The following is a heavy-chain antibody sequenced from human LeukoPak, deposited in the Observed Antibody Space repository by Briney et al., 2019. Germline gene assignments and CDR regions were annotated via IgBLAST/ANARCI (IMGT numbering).Heavy chain of an antibody. V-gene: IGHV4-34*01. CDR2: INHSGST. D-gene: IGHD3-10*01. J-gene: IGHJ4*02. CDR1: GGSFSGYY. Sequence: SETLSLTCAVYGGSFSGYYWSWIRQPPGKGLEWIGEINHSGSTNYNPSLKSRITMSVDTSKNQFSLKLSSVTAADTAVYYRAPHPVSGTGEFDYWGQGTLVTVSS. CDR3: APHPVSGTGEFDY.